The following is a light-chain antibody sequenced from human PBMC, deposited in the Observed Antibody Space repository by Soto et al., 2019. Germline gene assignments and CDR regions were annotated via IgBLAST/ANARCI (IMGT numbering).Light chain of an antibody. J-gene: IGKJ1*01. Sequence: DIQMTQSPSALSASVADRVTITCRASQSISGWLAWYQQKPGKAPKLLIYKASTLESGVPSNCSGSGSGTEFSLTISSLQPEDFATYYCQQYDTYWTFGQGTKVDIK. CDR1: QSISGW. V-gene: IGKV1-5*03. CDR2: KAS. CDR3: QQYDTYWT.